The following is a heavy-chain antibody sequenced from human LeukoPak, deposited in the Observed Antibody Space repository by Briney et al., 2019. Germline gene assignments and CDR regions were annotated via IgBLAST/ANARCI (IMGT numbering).Heavy chain of an antibody. CDR2: FHNRGTS. J-gene: IGHJ4*02. V-gene: IGHV4-59*09. D-gene: IGHD3-16*01. Sequence: LEWIGYFHNRGTSTYNPSLKSRVTISADTSKNQFSLKLNSLTTADTAVYYCTRGAGWLIDYWGQGILVTVSS. CDR3: TRGAGWLIDY.